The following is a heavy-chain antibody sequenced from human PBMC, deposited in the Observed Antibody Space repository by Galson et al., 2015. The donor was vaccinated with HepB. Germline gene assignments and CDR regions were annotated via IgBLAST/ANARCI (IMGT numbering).Heavy chain of an antibody. V-gene: IGHV4-39*01. Sequence: SETLSLTCTVSGGSISSSSYYWGWIRQPPGKGLEWIGSIYYSGSTYYNPSLKSRVTISVDTSKNQFSLKLSSVTAADTAVYYCARPIPDTAMVIGPGAFDIWGQGTMVTVSS. J-gene: IGHJ3*02. CDR3: ARPIPDTAMVIGPGAFDI. CDR2: IYYSGST. D-gene: IGHD5-18*01. CDR1: GGSISSSSYY.